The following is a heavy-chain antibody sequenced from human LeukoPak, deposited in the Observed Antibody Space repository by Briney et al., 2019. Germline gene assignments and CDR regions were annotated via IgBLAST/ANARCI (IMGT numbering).Heavy chain of an antibody. CDR2: INQDGSEK. V-gene: IGHV3-7*05. CDR1: GFTFSSYW. J-gene: IGHJ4*02. Sequence: GGSLRLSCTPSGFTFSSYWMSWVRQAPGKGLEWVANINQDGSEKYYVDSVKGRFTISRDNAKNSLYLQMNSLRAEDTAVYYCARDEVWGQGTLVTVSS. CDR3: ARDEV.